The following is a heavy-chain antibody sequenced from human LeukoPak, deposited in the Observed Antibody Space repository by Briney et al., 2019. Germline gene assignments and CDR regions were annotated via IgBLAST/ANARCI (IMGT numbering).Heavy chain of an antibody. Sequence: GGSLRLSCAASGFTVSINYISWVRQAPGKGLEWVSVIYSGGSTYYADSVKGRFTISRDNSKNTLYLQMNSLRAEDTAVYYCARVFLPYSGSYFDYWGQGTLVTVSS. D-gene: IGHD1-26*01. J-gene: IGHJ4*02. V-gene: IGHV3-53*01. CDR3: ARVFLPYSGSYFDY. CDR2: IYSGGST. CDR1: GFTVSINY.